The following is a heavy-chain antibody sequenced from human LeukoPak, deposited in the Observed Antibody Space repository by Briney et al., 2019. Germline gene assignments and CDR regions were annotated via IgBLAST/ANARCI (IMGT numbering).Heavy chain of an antibody. Sequence: SETLSLTCTVSGGSVSSGSYYWSWIRQPPGKGLERIGYIYYSGSTNYNPSLKSRVTISVDTSKNQFSLKLSSVTAADTAVYYCARVLWFGELPPRGAFDYWGQGTLVTVSS. CDR2: IYYSGST. D-gene: IGHD3-10*01. J-gene: IGHJ4*02. CDR1: GGSVSSGSYY. CDR3: ARVLWFGELPPRGAFDY. V-gene: IGHV4-61*01.